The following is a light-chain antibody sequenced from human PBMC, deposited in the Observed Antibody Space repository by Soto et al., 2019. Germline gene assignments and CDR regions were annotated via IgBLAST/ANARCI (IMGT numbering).Light chain of an antibody. CDR2: VGTGGIVG. J-gene: IGLJ2*01. V-gene: IGLV9-49*01. Sequence: QPVLTQPPSASASLGASVTLTCTLSSGYSNYKVDWYQQRPGKGPRFVMRVGTGGIVGSKGDGIPDRFSVLGSGLNRYLTIKNIQEEDESDYHCGAHHGSGSNLVVFGGGTKLTVL. CDR3: GAHHGSGSNLVV. CDR1: SGYSNYK.